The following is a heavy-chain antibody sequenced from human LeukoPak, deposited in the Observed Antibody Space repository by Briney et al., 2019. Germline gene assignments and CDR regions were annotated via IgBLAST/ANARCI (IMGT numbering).Heavy chain of an antibody. CDR2: ISGSGGST. J-gene: IGHJ4*02. CDR3: AKSMLYCSGGSCYDPFDY. V-gene: IGHV3-23*01. Sequence: GGSLRLSCAASGFTFSSYAMSWVRQAPGKGLEWVSAISGSGGSTYYADSVKGRFTISRDNSKNTLYLQMNSLRAEDTAVYYCAKSMLYCSGGSCYDPFDYWGQGTLVTASS. D-gene: IGHD2-15*01. CDR1: GFTFSSYA.